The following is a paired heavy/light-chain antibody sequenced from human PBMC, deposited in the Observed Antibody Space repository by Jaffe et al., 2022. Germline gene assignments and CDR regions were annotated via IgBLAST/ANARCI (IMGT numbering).Light chain of an antibody. CDR3: MQGLQIPYT. V-gene: IGKV2-28*01. CDR1: QSLLNSNGYNY. J-gene: IGKJ2*01. Sequence: DIVMTQSPLSLPVTPGEPASISCRSSQSLLNSNGYNYLDWYLQKPGQSPQLLISLGSNRASGVPDRFSGSGSGTDFTLEISRVEAEDVGVYYCMQGLQIPYTFGQGTKLEIK. CDR2: LGS.
Heavy chain of an antibody. CDR2: YYTVGGP. CDR3: ARWAVAADGFDI. V-gene: IGHV4-61*02. CDR1: GGSISSGSYS. Sequence: QVQLQESGPGLLKPSQTLSLTCTVSGGSISSGSYSWSWIRQPAGKGLEWIGRYYTVGGPTYNPSLRSRVTISVDTSGTRLSLKLSSVTAAETAIYYCARWAVAADGFDIWGQGTMVTVSS. D-gene: IGHD6-13*01. J-gene: IGHJ3*02.